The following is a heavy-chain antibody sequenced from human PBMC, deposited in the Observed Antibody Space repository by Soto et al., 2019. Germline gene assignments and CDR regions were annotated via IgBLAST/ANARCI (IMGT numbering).Heavy chain of an antibody. CDR1: GGSISRYY. D-gene: IGHD1-7*01. Sequence: SETLSLTCTVSGGSISRYYWSWIRQPPGKGLEWIGYIYYSGSTNYNPSLKSRVTISVDTSKNQFSLKLSSVTAADTAVYYCARVRTTPRFEPWGQGTLVTVSS. CDR2: IYYSGST. CDR3: ARVRTTPRFEP. V-gene: IGHV4-59*01. J-gene: IGHJ5*02.